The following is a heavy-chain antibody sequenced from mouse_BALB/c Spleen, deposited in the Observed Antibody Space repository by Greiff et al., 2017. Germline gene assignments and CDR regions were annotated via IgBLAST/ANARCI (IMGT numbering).Heavy chain of an antibody. Sequence: VKLVESGAELARPGASVKMSCKASGYTFTSYTMHWVKQRPGQGLEWIGYINPSSGYTNYNQKFKDKATLTADKSSSTAYMQLSSLTSEDSAVYYCARKSLSYAMDYWGQGTSGTVSS. CDR3: ARKSLSYAMDY. CDR1: GYTFTSYT. D-gene: IGHD1-1*02. V-gene: IGHV1-4*01. J-gene: IGHJ4*01. CDR2: INPSSGYT.